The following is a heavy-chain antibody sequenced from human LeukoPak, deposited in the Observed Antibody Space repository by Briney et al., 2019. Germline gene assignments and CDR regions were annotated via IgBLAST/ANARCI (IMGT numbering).Heavy chain of an antibody. CDR3: ARRYCSGGSCPFDP. CDR1: GGSISSGSYY. J-gene: IGHJ5*02. D-gene: IGHD2-15*01. V-gene: IGHV4-39*01. CDR2: IYYDGST. Sequence: SETLSLTCTASGGSISSGSYYWGWIRQPPGKGLEWIGNIYYDGSTYYNPSLKSRVTISVDTSKNQFSLKLNSVTAADTAVYFCARRYCSGGSCPFDPWGQGTLVTVSS.